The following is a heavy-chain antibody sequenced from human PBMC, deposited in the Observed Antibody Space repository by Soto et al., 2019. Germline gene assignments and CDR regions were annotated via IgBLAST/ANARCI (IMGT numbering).Heavy chain of an antibody. CDR3: ARDTGGIAAAVYRGGYYYYYMDV. D-gene: IGHD6-13*01. J-gene: IGHJ6*03. V-gene: IGHV1-18*01. CDR1: GYTFTSYG. Sequence: ASVKVSCKASGYTFTSYGISWVRQAPGQGLEWMGWISAYNGNTNYAQKLQGRVTMTTDTSTSTAYMELRSLRSDDTAVYYCARDTGGIAAAVYRGGYYYYYMDVWGKGTTVTVSS. CDR2: ISAYNGNT.